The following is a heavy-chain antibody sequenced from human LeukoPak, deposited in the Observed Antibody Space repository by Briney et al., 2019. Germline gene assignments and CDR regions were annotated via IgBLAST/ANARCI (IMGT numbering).Heavy chain of an antibody. CDR1: GFTFSDYY. V-gene: IGHV3-11*01. CDR3: ASESYDSSGVFDY. Sequence: GGSLRLSCAASGFTFSDYYMSWIRQAPGKGREWVSYISSSGSTIYYTDSVKGRFTISRDDAKNSLYLQMNSLRAEDTAVYYCASESYDSSGVFDYWGQGTLVTVSS. CDR2: ISSSGSTI. D-gene: IGHD3-22*01. J-gene: IGHJ4*02.